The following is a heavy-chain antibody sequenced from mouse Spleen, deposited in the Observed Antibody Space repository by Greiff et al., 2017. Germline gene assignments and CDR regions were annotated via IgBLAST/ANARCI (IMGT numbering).Heavy chain of an antibody. CDR2: ISRGSSTI. CDR1: GFTFSDYG. V-gene: IGHV5-17*01. Sequence: EVHLVESGGGLVKPGGSLKLSCAASGFTFSDYGMHWVRQAPEQGLEWVAYISRGSSTIYYADTVKGRFTLSRANAKNTLFLQMTSLRAEDTAMYYCARGYYGSSYWYFDVWGAGTTVTVSS. D-gene: IGHD1-1*01. CDR3: ARGYYGSSYWYFDV. J-gene: IGHJ1*01.